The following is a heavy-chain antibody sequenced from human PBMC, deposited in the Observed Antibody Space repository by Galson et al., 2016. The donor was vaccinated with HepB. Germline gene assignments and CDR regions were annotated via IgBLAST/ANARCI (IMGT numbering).Heavy chain of an antibody. CDR1: GFTFSSYG. D-gene: IGHD3-10*01. CDR2: IWYDGSNK. CDR3: AKIGNEYGMDV. Sequence: SLRLSCAASGFTFSSYGMHWVRQAPGKGLDWVAVIWYDGSNKYYADSVKGRFTISRDNSKDTLYLQMNSLRAEDTAVYYCAKIGNEYGMDVWGKGTTVTVSS. J-gene: IGHJ6*04. V-gene: IGHV3-33*06.